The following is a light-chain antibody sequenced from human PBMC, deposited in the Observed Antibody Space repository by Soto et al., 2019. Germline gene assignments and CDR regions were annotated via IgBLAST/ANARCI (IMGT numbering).Light chain of an antibody. CDR2: DAS. CDR3: QQYGGSPRT. CDR1: QSVSTK. Sequence: EILMTQSPATLSVSPGETATLSCRASQSVSTKLAWYQQKPGQAPRLLINDASTRATGVPARFSGWGSGKEFTLTISSLQYEDFAVYYCQQYGGSPRTFGQGTKVDIK. V-gene: IGKV3-15*01. J-gene: IGKJ1*01.